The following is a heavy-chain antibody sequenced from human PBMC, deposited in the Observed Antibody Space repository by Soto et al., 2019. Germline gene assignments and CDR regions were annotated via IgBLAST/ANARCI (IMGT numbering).Heavy chain of an antibody. Sequence: SVKVSCKASGGTFSSYAISWVRQAPGQGLEWMGGIIPIFGTANYAQKFQGRVTITADESTSTAYMELSSLRSEDTAVYYCARAHYGSGSYRNYYYGMDVWGHGTTVTVSS. CDR3: ARAHYGSGSYRNYYYGMDV. CDR2: IIPIFGTA. D-gene: IGHD3-10*01. CDR1: GGTFSSYA. V-gene: IGHV1-69*13. J-gene: IGHJ6*02.